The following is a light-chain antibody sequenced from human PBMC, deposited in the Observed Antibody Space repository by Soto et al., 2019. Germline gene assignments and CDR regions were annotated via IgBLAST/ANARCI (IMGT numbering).Light chain of an antibody. V-gene: IGKV3-11*01. Sequence: ERVMTLSPATLSVSPGERATLSCRASQSVRSSYLAWYQQKPGQAPRLLIYDASNRATGIPARFSGSGSGTDFTLTISSLEPEDFAVYYCQQRSNWPLTFGGGTKVDIK. CDR1: QSVRSSY. CDR3: QQRSNWPLT. CDR2: DAS. J-gene: IGKJ4*01.